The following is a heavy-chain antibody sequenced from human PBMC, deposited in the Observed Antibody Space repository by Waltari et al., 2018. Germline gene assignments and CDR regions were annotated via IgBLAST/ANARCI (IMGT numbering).Heavy chain of an antibody. CDR1: GGSISRYY. CDR3: ARVKRGSGSYSRVWWFDP. Sequence: QVQLQESGPGLVKPSETLSLTCTVSGGSISRYYWRWIRQPPGKGLEWIGYIYYSGSTNYNPSLKSRVTISVDTSKNQFSLKLSSVTAADTAVYYCARVKRGSGSYSRVWWFDPWGQGTLVTVSS. V-gene: IGHV4-59*01. J-gene: IGHJ5*02. D-gene: IGHD3-10*01. CDR2: IYYSGST.